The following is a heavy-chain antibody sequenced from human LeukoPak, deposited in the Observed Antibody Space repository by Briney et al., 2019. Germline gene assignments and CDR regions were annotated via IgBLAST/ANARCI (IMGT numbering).Heavy chain of an antibody. D-gene: IGHD5-12*01. J-gene: IGHJ4*02. CDR1: RYTFTSYA. CDR3: ASNSGWLRYFEMLEGRGEGFDY. CDR2: INTNTGNP. Sequence: ASVKLSSTASRYTFTSYAMNWVRHAPGQGLEWMGWINTNTGNPTYAQGFTGRFVFSLDTSVSTAYLQISSLKAEDTAVDYCASNSGWLRYFEMLEGRGEGFDYWGQGTLVTVSS. V-gene: IGHV7-4-1*02.